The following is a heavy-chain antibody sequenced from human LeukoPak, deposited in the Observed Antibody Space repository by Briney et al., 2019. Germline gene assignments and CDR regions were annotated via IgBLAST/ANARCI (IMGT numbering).Heavy chain of an antibody. CDR2: IKQDGSEK. V-gene: IGHV3-7*01. CDR3: ARDSPYCGGDCYSPIGDY. J-gene: IGHJ4*02. CDR1: GFSFSSYW. Sequence: GSLRLSCAASGFSFSSYWMSWVRQAPGKGLEWVANIKQDGSEKYYVDSVKGRFTISRDNAKNSLYLQMNSLRAEDTAEYYCARDSPYCGGDCYSPIGDYWGQGTLVTVSS. D-gene: IGHD2-21*02.